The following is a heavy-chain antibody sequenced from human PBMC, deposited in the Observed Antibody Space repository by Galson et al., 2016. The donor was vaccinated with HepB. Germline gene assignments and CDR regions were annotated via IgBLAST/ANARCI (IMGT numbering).Heavy chain of an antibody. D-gene: IGHD3-16*01. J-gene: IGHJ6*02. CDR3: ARGSHDSFMDV. V-gene: IGHV3-33*01. Sequence: SLRLSCAASGFTFSHFGMHWVRQAPGKGLEWVAFIWYDGSNKYYGDSVKGRFTISRDNSKNIQYLHMNSPRAEDTAVYYCARGSHDSFMDVWGQGTTVTVSS. CDR2: IWYDGSNK. CDR1: GFTFSHFG.